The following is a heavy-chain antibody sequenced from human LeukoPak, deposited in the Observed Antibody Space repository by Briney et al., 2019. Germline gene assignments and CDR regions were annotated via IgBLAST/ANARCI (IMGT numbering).Heavy chain of an antibody. D-gene: IGHD4-17*01. J-gene: IGHJ4*02. Sequence: PSETLSLTCAVSGGSISSNNWWSWVRQSPTQGLEWIGEIYHSGSTNYNPSLKSRVTISVDKSKNQFSLKLSSVTAADTAVYYCARGSMTTVTYFDYWGQGTLVTVSS. V-gene: IGHV4-4*02. CDR3: ARGSMTTVTYFDY. CDR1: GGSISSNNW. CDR2: IYHSGST.